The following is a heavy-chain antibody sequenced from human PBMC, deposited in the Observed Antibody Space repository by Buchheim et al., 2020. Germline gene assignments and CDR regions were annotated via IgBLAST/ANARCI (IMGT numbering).Heavy chain of an antibody. J-gene: IGHJ4*02. V-gene: IGHV1-69*02. D-gene: IGHD3-22*01. Sequence: QVQLVQSGAEVKKPGSSVNASCKASGSTFSSYTITWVRQAPGQGLEWMGRIIPILGIRNYAQKFQGRVTITADRSTSTAYMELSSLRSEDTAVYYCAEELTYQYDSGGTRGVYYFDYWGQGTL. CDR2: IIPILGIR. CDR3: AEELTYQYDSGGTRGVYYFDY. CDR1: GSTFSSYT.